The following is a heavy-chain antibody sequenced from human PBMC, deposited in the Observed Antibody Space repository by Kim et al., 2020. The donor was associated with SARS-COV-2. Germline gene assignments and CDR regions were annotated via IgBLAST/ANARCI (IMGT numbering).Heavy chain of an antibody. D-gene: IGHD4-4*01. V-gene: IGHV3-48*03. CDR3: ARGLNYSPFYY. CDR1: GFTFSSYE. CDR2: IIGSGTTI. J-gene: IGHJ4*02. Sequence: GGSLRLSCAASGFTFSSYEMNWVRQAPGKGLEWVSYIIGSGTTIYYADSVRGRFTISRDNAKNSLYLQMNSLRAEDTAVYYCARGLNYSPFYYWGQGTL.